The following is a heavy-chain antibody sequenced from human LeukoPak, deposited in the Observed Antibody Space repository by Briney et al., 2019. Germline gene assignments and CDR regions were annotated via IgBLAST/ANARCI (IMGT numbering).Heavy chain of an antibody. Sequence: GGSLRLSCAASGFTFNSYGMHWVRQAPGKGLEWVAFIRYDGSNKYYADSVKGRFTISRDNSKNTLYLQMNSPRAEDTAMYYCAKEFPSSSLLTIQHWGQGTLVTVSS. D-gene: IGHD2-2*01. J-gene: IGHJ1*01. V-gene: IGHV3-30*02. CDR3: AKEFPSSSLLTIQH. CDR2: IRYDGSNK. CDR1: GFTFNSYG.